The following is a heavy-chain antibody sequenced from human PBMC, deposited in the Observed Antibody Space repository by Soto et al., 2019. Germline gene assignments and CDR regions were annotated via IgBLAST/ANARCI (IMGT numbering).Heavy chain of an antibody. D-gene: IGHD3-9*01. CDR1: GGSISSYY. CDR2: IYYSGST. CDR3: ARFVLTYFDWSPAYGMDV. Sequence: PXGILSLPCTVSGGSISSYYWSWIRQPPGQGLEWIGYIYYSGSTNYNPSLKSRVTISVDTSKNQFSLKLSSVTAADTAVYYCARFVLTYFDWSPAYGMDVWGQGTTVTVSS. J-gene: IGHJ6*02. V-gene: IGHV4-59*01.